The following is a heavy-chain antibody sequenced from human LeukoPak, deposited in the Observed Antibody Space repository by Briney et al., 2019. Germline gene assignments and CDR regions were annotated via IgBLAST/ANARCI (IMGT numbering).Heavy chain of an antibody. CDR2: INPNSGGT. CDR1: GYTFTSYY. CDR3: ARDRHPYYYDSSGYPHDY. D-gene: IGHD3-22*01. V-gene: IGHV1-2*02. Sequence: ASVKVSCKASGYTFTSYYMHWVRQAPGQGLEWMGWINPNSGGTNYAQKFQGRVTMTRDTSISTAYMELSRLRSDDTAVYYCARDRHPYYYDSSGYPHDYWGQGTLVTVSS. J-gene: IGHJ4*02.